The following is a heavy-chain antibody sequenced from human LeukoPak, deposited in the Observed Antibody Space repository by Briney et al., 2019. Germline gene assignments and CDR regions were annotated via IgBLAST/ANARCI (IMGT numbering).Heavy chain of an antibody. CDR2: IYYSGST. CDR3: ARGGGGNALDY. Sequence: SETLSLTCTVSGDSIGSGGYYWSWIRQHPGKGLEQIGYIYYSGSTYYSPSLRSRVTISVDTSQNQFSLKLRSVTAADTAVCYCARGGGGNALDYWGQGTLVTVSS. CDR1: GDSIGSGGYY. V-gene: IGHV4-31*03. J-gene: IGHJ4*02. D-gene: IGHD4-23*01.